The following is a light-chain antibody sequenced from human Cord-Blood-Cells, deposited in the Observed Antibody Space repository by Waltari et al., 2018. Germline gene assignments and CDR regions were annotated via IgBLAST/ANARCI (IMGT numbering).Light chain of an antibody. Sequence: QSALTQPASVSGSPGQSTTISCTGPSSDVGIYNLFSWYQQHPGKAPKLMIYEGSKRPSGVSNRFSGSKYGNTASLTISGLQAEDEADYYCCSYAGSSGVFGTGTKVTVL. CDR1: SSDVGIYNL. CDR3: CSYAGSSGV. V-gene: IGLV2-23*01. J-gene: IGLJ1*01. CDR2: EGS.